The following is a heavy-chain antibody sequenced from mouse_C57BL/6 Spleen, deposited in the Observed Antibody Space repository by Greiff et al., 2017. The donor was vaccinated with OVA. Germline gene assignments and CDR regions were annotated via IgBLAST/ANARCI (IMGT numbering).Heavy chain of an antibody. J-gene: IGHJ2*01. CDR3: ARMSDHNWDYFDY. D-gene: IGHD4-1*01. Sequence: QVQLQQPGAELVKPGASVKLSCKASGYTFTSYWMHWVKQRPGQGLEWIGMIHPNSGSTNYNEKFKSKATLTVDKSSSTAYMQLSSLTSEDSAVYYCARMSDHNWDYFDYWGQGTTLTVSS. V-gene: IGHV1-64*01. CDR1: GYTFTSYW. CDR2: IHPNSGST.